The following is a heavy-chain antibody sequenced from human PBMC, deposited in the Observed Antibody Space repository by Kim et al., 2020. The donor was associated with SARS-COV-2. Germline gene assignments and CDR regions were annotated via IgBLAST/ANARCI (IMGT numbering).Heavy chain of an antibody. CDR1: GGTFSSYA. CDR2: IIPIFGTA. V-gene: IGHV1-69*13. J-gene: IGHJ4*02. D-gene: IGHD3-9*01. Sequence: SVKVSCKASGGTFSSYAISWVRQAPGQGLEWMGGIIPIFGTANYAQKFQGRVTITADESTSTAYMELSSLRSEDTAVYYCARPSLYYDILTGQYDYWGQGTLVTVSS. CDR3: ARPSLYYDILTGQYDY.